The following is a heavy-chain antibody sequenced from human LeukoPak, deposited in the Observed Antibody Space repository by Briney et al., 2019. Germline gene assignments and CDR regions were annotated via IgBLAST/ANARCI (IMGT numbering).Heavy chain of an antibody. J-gene: IGHJ4*02. Sequence: GESLKISCKGSGYSFSSYWIGWVRQMPGKGLEWMGIIYPGDSDTRYSPSFQGQVTISADKSISTAYLQWSSLKASDTAMYYCARLPGIVATIERYFDYWGQGTLVTVSS. V-gene: IGHV5-51*01. CDR1: GYSFSSYW. D-gene: IGHD5-12*01. CDR2: IYPGDSDT. CDR3: ARLPGIVATIERYFDY.